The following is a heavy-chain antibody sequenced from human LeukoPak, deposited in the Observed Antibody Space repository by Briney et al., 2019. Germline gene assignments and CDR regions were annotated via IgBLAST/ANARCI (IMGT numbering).Heavy chain of an antibody. CDR3: VRRGSIGWYDY. CDR2: LTYDGTGT. D-gene: IGHD6-19*01. V-gene: IGHV3-64D*09. J-gene: IGHJ4*02. Sequence: GVSLRLSCSASGFTFNSSAMHWVRQSPGKGLEAVSALTYDGTGTYYADSGMGRFTISRDNSENKLYLQMSSLRAEDTAVYFCVRRGSIGWYDYWGQGTLVTVFS. CDR1: GFTFNSSA.